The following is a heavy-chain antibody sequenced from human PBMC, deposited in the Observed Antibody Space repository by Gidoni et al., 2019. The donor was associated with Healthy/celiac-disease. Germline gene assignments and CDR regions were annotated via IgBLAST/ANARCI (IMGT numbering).Heavy chain of an antibody. J-gene: IGHJ1*01. V-gene: IGHV3-23*01. Sequence: EVQLLESGGGLVQPGGSLRLSCAASGFTVSSCAMSWVRQAPGKGLEWVSAIRGSSGSTSDADSVKGRFTISRDNSKNTLDLQMNSLRAEDTAVYYCAKEARGRGPGTAEYFQHWGQGTLVTVSS. CDR2: IRGSSGST. CDR1: GFTVSSCA. D-gene: IGHD1-1*01. CDR3: AKEARGRGPGTAEYFQH.